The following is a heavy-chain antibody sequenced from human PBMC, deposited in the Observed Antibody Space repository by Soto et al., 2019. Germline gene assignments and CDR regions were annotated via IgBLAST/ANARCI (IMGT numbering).Heavy chain of an antibody. CDR1: GADINTYS. V-gene: IGHV4-4*07. J-gene: IGHJ6*02. CDR3: ARDREAGYNFYYGMDV. CDR2: IYTSAII. D-gene: IGHD6-19*01. Sequence: SETLSLTCSVSGADINTYSCTWIRQPAWKGLEWIGRIYTSAIINYNPSLKGRVTLSVDTSTNQVSLRLASVTAADTAIYYCARDREAGYNFYYGMDVWGQGTTVTVSS.